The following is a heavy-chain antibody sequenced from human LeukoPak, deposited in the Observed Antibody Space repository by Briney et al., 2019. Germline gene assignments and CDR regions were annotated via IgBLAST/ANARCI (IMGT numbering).Heavy chain of an antibody. J-gene: IGHJ4*02. CDR2: INHSGST. D-gene: IGHD5-24*01. CDR1: GGSFSGYY. V-gene: IGHV4-34*01. Sequence: ASETLSLTCAVYGGSFSGYYWSWIRQPPGKGLEWIGEINHSGSTNYNPSLKSRVTISVDTSKNQFSLKLSSVTAADTAVYYCARDAGGPTVGQFAYWGQGTLVTVSS. CDR3: ARDAGGPTVGQFAY.